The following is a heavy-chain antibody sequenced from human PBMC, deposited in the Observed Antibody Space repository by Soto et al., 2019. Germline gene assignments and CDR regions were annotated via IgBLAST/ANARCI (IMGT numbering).Heavy chain of an antibody. CDR2: INHSGST. CDR3: STYYYDSSGHGDAFDI. D-gene: IGHD3-22*01. CDR1: VGSFSGYY. J-gene: IGHJ3*02. Sequence: TXSLTCAVCVGSFSGYYWSWIRQPPGKGLEWIGEINHSGSTNYNPSLKSRVTISVDTSKNQFSLKLSSVTAADTAVYYCSTYYYDSSGHGDAFDIWGQGTMVTV. V-gene: IGHV4-34*01.